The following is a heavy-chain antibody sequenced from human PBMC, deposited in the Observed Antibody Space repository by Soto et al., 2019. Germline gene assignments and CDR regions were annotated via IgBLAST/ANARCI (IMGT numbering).Heavy chain of an antibody. Sequence: SETLSLTCAVSGGSISDSSSSWSWIRQPPGRGLEWIGYIFHSGNTYYNPSLKSRVTISVDRARNQFSLKLSSETAADTAVYYCARGLYSSGHYFEYWGQGILVTVSS. J-gene: IGHJ4*02. D-gene: IGHD3-10*01. CDR1: GGSISDSSSS. V-gene: IGHV4-30-2*01. CDR3: ARGLYSSGHYFEY. CDR2: IFHSGNT.